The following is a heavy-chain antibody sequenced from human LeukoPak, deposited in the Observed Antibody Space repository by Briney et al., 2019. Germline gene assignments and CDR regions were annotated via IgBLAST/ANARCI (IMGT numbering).Heavy chain of an antibody. V-gene: IGHV4-30-4*01. J-gene: IGHJ4*02. Sequence: SETLSLTCTVSGGSISSGDYYWSWIRQPPGKGLEWIGYIYYSGSTYYNPSLKSRVTISVDTSKNQFSLKLSSVTAADTAVYYCARVIGYCGGDCYPDYWGQGTLVTVSP. CDR1: GGSISSGDYY. CDR2: IYYSGST. CDR3: ARVIGYCGGDCYPDY. D-gene: IGHD2-21*02.